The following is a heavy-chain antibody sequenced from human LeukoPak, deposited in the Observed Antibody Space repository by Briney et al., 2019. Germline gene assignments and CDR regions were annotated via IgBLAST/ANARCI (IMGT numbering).Heavy chain of an antibody. D-gene: IGHD3-10*01. V-gene: IGHV4-59*01. CDR2: IYYSGST. J-gene: IGHJ4*02. CDR3: ARSYYGSGSYPLDY. CDR1: GGSISSYY. Sequence: PSETLSITCTVSGGSISSYYWSWIRQPPGKGLEWIGYIYYSGSTNYNPSLKSRVTISVDASKNQFSLKLSSVTAADTAVYYCARSYYGSGSYPLDYWGQGTLVTVSS.